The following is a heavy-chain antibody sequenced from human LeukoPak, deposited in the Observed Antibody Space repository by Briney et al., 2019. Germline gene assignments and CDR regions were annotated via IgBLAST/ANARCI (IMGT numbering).Heavy chain of an antibody. D-gene: IGHD2-8*01. V-gene: IGHV4-59*01. CDR1: GGSISSYY. CDR2: IYYSGST. Sequence: PSETLSLTCTVSGGSISSYYWSWIRQPPGKGLEWIGYIYYSGSTNYNPSLKSRVTISVDTSKNQFSLKLSSVTAADTAVYYCAREDAVSSPGFDSWGQGTLVTVSS. J-gene: IGHJ5*01. CDR3: AREDAVSSPGFDS.